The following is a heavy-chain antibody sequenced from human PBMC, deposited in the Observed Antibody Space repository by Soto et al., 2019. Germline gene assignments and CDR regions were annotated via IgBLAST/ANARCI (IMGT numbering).Heavy chain of an antibody. CDR2: IKQDGSEK. Sequence: EVQLVESGGGLVQPGGSLRLSCAASGFTFNNYWMSWVRQAPGKGLEWVVNIKQDGSEKYYVDSVKGRFTISRDNAKNSLYLQMNSLRAEDTAVYYCAKNNRYCSSTNCFVFDYWGQGTLVTVSS. CDR1: GFTFNNYW. V-gene: IGHV3-7*01. J-gene: IGHJ4*02. CDR3: AKNNRYCSSTNCFVFDY. D-gene: IGHD2-2*01.